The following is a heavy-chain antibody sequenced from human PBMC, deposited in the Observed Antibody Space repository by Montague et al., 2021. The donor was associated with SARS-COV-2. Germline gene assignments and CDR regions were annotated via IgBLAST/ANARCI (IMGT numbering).Heavy chain of an antibody. D-gene: IGHD3/OR15-3a*01. CDR2: MYYNGKT. CDR3: ARSRDWFFDY. J-gene: IGHJ4*02. V-gene: IGHV4-39*07. Sequence: SETLSLTCTVSGGSISSSTSNWWGWIRQSPGKWLEWIARMYYNGKTYYNPSLKSRVTISVDTSMNQVSLKLSSVTAADTAVYYCARSRDWFFDYWGQGTLVTVSS. CDR1: GGSISSSTSNW.